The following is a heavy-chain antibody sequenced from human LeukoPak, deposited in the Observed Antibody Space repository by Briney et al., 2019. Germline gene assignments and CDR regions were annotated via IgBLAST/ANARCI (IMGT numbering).Heavy chain of an antibody. Sequence: PGGSLRLSCAASGFTFDDYATHWVRQAPGKGLEWVSGISWSSGSIGYADSVKGRFTISRDNSKNTLYLQMNSLRAEDTAVYYCARMGGYSGYDLNYWGQGTLVTVSS. D-gene: IGHD5-12*01. CDR1: GFTFDDYA. V-gene: IGHV3-9*01. J-gene: IGHJ4*02. CDR3: ARMGGYSGYDLNY. CDR2: ISWSSGSI.